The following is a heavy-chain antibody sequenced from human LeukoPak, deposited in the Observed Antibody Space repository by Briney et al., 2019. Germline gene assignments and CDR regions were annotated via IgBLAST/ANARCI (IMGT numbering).Heavy chain of an antibody. CDR2: ISAYNGNT. V-gene: IGHV1-18*04. CDR3: AREPSEGLPNY. J-gene: IGHJ4*02. CDR1: GYTFNSHG. Sequence: ASVKVSCKASGYTFNSHGISWVRQAPGQGLEWMGWISAYNGNTNYAQKLQGRVTMTTDTSTSTAYMELRSLRSDDTAVYYCAREPSEGLPNYWGQGTLVTVSS.